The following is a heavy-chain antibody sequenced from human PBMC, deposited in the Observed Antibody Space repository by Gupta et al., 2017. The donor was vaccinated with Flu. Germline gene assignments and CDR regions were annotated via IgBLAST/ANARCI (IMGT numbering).Heavy chain of an antibody. V-gene: IGHV4-38-2*01. CDR2: IYHSGST. CDR3: ARGMDWNSFDY. Sequence: QVQLQQSGPGLVKPSETLSLTCAGSGYSISSGYYWGWIRQPPGKGLEGIGSIYHSGSTYYNPSLKSRVTISVDTSKNQFSLKLSSVTAADTAVYYCARGMDWNSFDYWGQGTLVTGSS. D-gene: IGHD1-1*01. J-gene: IGHJ4*02. CDR1: GYSISSGYY.